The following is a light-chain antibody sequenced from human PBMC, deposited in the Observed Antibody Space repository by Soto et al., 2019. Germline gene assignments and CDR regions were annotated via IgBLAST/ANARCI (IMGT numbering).Light chain of an antibody. CDR2: SAS. V-gene: IGKV1-9*01. Sequence: IQLTQSPSSLSASVGDTVTITCRASQAIRSYFDWYQQRPGTAPKLLIYSASTLHSGVPSRFSGSGSGTDFTFTISSLQPEDFATYYCQQVDSYPRTFGPGTTVEI. J-gene: IGKJ3*01. CDR1: QAIRSY. CDR3: QQVDSYPRT.